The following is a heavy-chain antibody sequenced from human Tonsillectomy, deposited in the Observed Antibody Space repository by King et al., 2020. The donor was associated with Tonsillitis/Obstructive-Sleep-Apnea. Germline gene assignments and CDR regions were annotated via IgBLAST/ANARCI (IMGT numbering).Heavy chain of an antibody. J-gene: IGHJ6*03. D-gene: IGHD4-11*01. CDR1: GGSISSSNW. CDR2: RYHSGST. V-gene: IGHV4-4*02. Sequence: QLQESGPGLVKPSVTLSLTCAVSGGSISSSNWWSWVRQPPGKGLEWIGERYHSGSTNDNPSLKSRVTISVDKSKNQFSLKLSSVTAADTAVYYCARPGYSNHYYYYYMDVWGKGTTVTVSS. CDR3: ARPGYSNHYYYYYMDV.